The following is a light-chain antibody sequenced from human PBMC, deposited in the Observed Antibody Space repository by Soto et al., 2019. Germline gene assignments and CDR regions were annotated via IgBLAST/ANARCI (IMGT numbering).Light chain of an antibody. CDR2: LYSDGSH. CDR3: QTWGAGIVV. J-gene: IGLJ3*02. V-gene: IGLV4-69*01. CDR1: SGHIRYA. Sequence: QPVLTQSPSASASLGASVKLTCTLSSGHIRYAIAWHQQQPEKGPRYLMKLYSDGSHSKGDGIPDRFSGSSSGAERYLIISSLHSEDEADYYCQTWGAGIVVFGGGTKLTVL.